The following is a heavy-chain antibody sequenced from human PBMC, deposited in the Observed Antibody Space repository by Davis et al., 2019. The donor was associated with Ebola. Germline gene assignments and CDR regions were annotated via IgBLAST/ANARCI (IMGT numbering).Heavy chain of an antibody. CDR3: AKVDCSGGSCYGMDV. V-gene: IGHV3-33*06. CDR1: GFNFRTYG. Sequence: GGSLRLSCAASGFNFRTYGMHWVRQAPGKGLEWVAVIWYDGSRKYYGDSVKGRFTISRDNSKNTLYLQMNSLRAEDTAVYYCAKVDCSGGSCYGMDVWGQGTTVTVSS. D-gene: IGHD2-15*01. J-gene: IGHJ6*02. CDR2: IWYDGSRK.